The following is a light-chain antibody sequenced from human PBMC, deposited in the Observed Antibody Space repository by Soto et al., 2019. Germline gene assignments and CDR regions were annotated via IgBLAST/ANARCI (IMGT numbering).Light chain of an antibody. CDR2: DAS. CDR1: QSVRSN. J-gene: IGKJ5*01. CDR3: QQYNNWPPT. Sequence: EIVMTQSPATLSVSLGERATLSCRASQSVRSNLAWYQQKPGQAPRLLIYDASTWAPGIPARFTGSGSGTELTLTISSLQSDDFAVYHCQQYNNWPPTFGHGTRLEIK. V-gene: IGKV3-15*01.